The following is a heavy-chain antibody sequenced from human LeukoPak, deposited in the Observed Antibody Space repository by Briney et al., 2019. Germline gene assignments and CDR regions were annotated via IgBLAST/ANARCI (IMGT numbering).Heavy chain of an antibody. J-gene: IGHJ4*02. V-gene: IGHV6-1*01. CDR2: TYYRSKWYN. CDR1: GDSVSSNSAA. CDR3: ARDREWQTPGYYFDY. Sequence: LSQTLSLTFANSGDSVSSNSAAWNWIRQSPSRGLEWLGRTYYRSKWYNDYAVSVKSRITINPDTSKNQFSLQLNSVTPEDTAVYYCARDREWQTPGYYFDYWGQGTLVTVSS. D-gene: IGHD3-3*01.